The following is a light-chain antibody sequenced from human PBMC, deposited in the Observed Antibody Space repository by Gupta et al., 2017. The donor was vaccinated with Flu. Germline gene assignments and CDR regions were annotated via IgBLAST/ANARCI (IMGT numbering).Light chain of an antibody. V-gene: IGLV3-10*01. CDR1: ALPKKY. CDR2: EDR. Sequence: SYELTQPPSVSVSPGQTARITCSGDALPKKYAYWYQQKSGQAPVLIIYEDRKRPSGIPERFSGSSSGTRATLTISGAQGEDEADYYCDSTDTSGNHRVFGGGTKLTVL. J-gene: IGLJ3*02. CDR3: DSTDTSGNHRV.